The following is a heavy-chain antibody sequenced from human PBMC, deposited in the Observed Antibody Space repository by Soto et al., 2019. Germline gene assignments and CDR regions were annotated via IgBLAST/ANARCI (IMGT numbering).Heavy chain of an antibody. CDR3: AHPASVGERDFDY. D-gene: IGHD1-26*01. Sequence: QIALRESGPALVKPTQTLTLTCTLSGFSIASSGVGVPCVRRSPGQGLEWLALIYWDDDDRYGPSLRNRLSISKDTSKNQVVLTMSDVAPSDSATYYCAHPASVGERDFDYWGQGVLVTVSS. J-gene: IGHJ4*02. CDR1: GFSIASSGVG. CDR2: IYWDDDD. V-gene: IGHV2-5*05.